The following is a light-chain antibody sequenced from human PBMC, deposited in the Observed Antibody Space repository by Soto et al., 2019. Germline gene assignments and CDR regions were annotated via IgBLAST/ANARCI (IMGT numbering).Light chain of an antibody. V-gene: IGKV3D-20*01. Sequence: EFFLTQSQGTLSLSPGERATLSCRASQSVSSSYLAWYQLKPGLAPRLLVYDASSRATGIPDRFSGSGSGTDFTLTISRLEVEDFAVYYCQQYSSSPQTFGQGTKVDIK. J-gene: IGKJ1*01. CDR2: DAS. CDR1: QSVSSSY. CDR3: QQYSSSPQT.